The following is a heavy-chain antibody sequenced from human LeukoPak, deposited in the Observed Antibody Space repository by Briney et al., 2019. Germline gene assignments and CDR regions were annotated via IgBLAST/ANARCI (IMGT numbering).Heavy chain of an antibody. J-gene: IGHJ4*02. CDR2: IVVGSGNT. CDR3: AEFGISGWWAFNYFDY. V-gene: IGHV1-58*01. Sequence: TSVKVSCKASGCTFTSCAVQWVRQPRGQGLERMGWIVVGSGNTNYAQKFQERVTITRDMSTSTAYMELSSLRSEDTAVYCCAEFGISGWWAFNYFDYWGQGALVTVSS. D-gene: IGHD6-19*01. CDR1: GCTFTSCA.